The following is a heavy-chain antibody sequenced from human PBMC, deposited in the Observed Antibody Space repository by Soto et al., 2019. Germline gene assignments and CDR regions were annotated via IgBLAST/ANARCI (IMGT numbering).Heavy chain of an antibody. D-gene: IGHD3-10*01. Sequence: GGSLRLSCAASGFTFSSYAMSWVRQAPGKGLEWVSVISGSGGSTFYADSVKGRFTISRDNSKNTLYLQMNSLRAEDTAVYYCAKALGYFGSGSYYNLYGMDVWGQGTTVT. CDR1: GFTFSSYA. V-gene: IGHV3-23*01. CDR2: ISGSGGST. CDR3: AKALGYFGSGSYYNLYGMDV. J-gene: IGHJ6*02.